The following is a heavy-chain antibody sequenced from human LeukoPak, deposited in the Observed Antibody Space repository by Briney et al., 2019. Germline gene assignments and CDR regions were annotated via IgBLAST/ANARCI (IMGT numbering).Heavy chain of an antibody. V-gene: IGHV3-21*01. CDR3: ARAGYSYGSFDY. J-gene: IGHJ4*02. CDR1: GFTFSSYS. CDR2: ISSSSSYI. Sequence: GGSLRLSCAASGFTFSSYSMNWVRQAPGKGLEGVSSISSSSSYIYYADSVKGRFTISRDNAKNSLYLQMNSLRAEDTAVYYCARAGYSYGSFDYWGQGTLVTVSS. D-gene: IGHD5-18*01.